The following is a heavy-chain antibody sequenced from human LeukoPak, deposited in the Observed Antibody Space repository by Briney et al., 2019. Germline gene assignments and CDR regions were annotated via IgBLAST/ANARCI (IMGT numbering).Heavy chain of an antibody. D-gene: IGHD3-10*01. CDR1: GYTFTSYA. J-gene: IGHJ5*02. V-gene: IGHV1-3*01. CDR2: INAGNGNT. CDR3: ARAMVRGVIPRFDP. Sequence: ASVKVSCKASGYTFTSYAMHWVRQAPGQRLEWMGWINAGNGNTKYSQKFQGRVTITRDTSASTAYMKLSSLRSEDTAVYYCARAMVRGVIPRFDPWGQGTLVTVSS.